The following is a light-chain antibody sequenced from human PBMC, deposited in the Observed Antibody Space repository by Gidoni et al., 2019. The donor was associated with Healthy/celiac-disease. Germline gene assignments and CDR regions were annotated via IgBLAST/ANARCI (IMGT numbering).Light chain of an antibody. V-gene: IGKV3-15*01. CDR2: GAS. Sequence: ELVMTQSPATLSVSPGERATLSCRASQSVSSNLAWYQQKPGQAPRLLIYGASTRATGIPARCSGSGSGTEFTLTISSLQSEDCAVYYCQQYNNWPPSTFGGGTKVEIK. J-gene: IGKJ4*01. CDR3: QQYNNWPPST. CDR1: QSVSSN.